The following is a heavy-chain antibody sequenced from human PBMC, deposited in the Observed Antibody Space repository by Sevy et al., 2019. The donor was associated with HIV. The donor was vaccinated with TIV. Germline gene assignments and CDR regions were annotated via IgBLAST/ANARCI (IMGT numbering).Heavy chain of an antibody. J-gene: IGHJ4*02. CDR3: AKDQRIVGASSFDY. V-gene: IGHV3-23*01. Sequence: GGSLRLSCVASGFTFSSFAMSWVRQAPGKGLECVSSTNYVDSVKGRFTISRDNSKNTLYLQMTSLRAEDTAVYYCAKDQRIVGASSFDYWGQGTLVTVSS. CDR2: ST. CDR1: GFTFSSFA. D-gene: IGHD1-26*01.